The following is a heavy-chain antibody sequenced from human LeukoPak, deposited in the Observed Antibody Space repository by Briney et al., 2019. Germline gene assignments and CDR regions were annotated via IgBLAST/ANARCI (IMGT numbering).Heavy chain of an antibody. CDR2: IKQDGSEK. CDR1: GFTSGTYW. Sequence: GGSLRLSCAASGFTSGTYWMSWVRQAPGKGLEWVANIKQDGSEKYYVDSVRGRFTISRDNAKNSLYLQMNSLRAEDTAIYYCARDGKGYYGAGTYTPPFDYWGQGTLVTVSS. D-gene: IGHD3-10*01. J-gene: IGHJ4*02. CDR3: ARDGKGYYGAGTYTPPFDY. V-gene: IGHV3-7*01.